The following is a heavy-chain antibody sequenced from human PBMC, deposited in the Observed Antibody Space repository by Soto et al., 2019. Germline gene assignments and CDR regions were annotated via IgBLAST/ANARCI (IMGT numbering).Heavy chain of an antibody. CDR2: INAGNGNT. CDR3: AREGTMIVVVPDAFDI. J-gene: IGHJ3*02. V-gene: IGHV1-3*01. D-gene: IGHD3-22*01. CDR1: GYTFTSYA. Sequence: ASVKVSCKASGYTFTSYAMHWVRQAPGQRLEWMGWINAGNGNTKYSQKFQGRVTITRDTSASTAYMELGSLRSEDTAVYYCAREGTMIVVVPDAFDIWGQGTMVTVSS.